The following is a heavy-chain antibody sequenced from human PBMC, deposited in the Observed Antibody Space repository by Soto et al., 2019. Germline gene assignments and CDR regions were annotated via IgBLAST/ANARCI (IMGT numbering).Heavy chain of an antibody. CDR3: VMVDNYVTPTPQDV. D-gene: IGHD3-16*01. V-gene: IGHV1-18*01. CDR2: ISPYTGNT. J-gene: IGHJ6*02. CDR1: GYIFVNYG. Sequence: QVQLVQSGDEVKKPGASVKVSCKASGYIFVNYGIAWVRQAPGQGLEWMGWISPYTGNTHSASKVQGRLTMTTDTAASTADMDLGSLTSYDTAVYYCVMVDNYVTPTPQDVWGQGTTVTVSS.